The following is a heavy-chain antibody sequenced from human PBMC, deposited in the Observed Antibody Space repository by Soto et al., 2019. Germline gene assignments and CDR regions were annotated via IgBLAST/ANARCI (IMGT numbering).Heavy chain of an antibody. Sequence: GGSLRLSCAASGLEFRTYDMNWVRQAPGKGLEWVSYISSIGTIYYAESVRGRFTISRDSAKNSLYLQMNSLRVEDTAVYYCARDGSRYYGMDVWGQGTTVTVSS. V-gene: IGHV3-48*01. CDR1: GLEFRTYD. CDR2: ISSIGTI. J-gene: IGHJ6*02. CDR3: ARDGSRYYGMDV.